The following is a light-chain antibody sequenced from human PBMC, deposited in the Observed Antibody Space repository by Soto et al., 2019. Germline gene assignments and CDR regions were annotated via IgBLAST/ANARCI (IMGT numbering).Light chain of an antibody. CDR2: DAS. Sequence: EIVLTQSPATLSLSPGERATLSCRASQSVARNLAWYQEKPAQVPRLLIYDASTRATGVPARFSGSGSGTQFTLTISSLQSEDFAVYYCQQYDYWPPITFGGGTKVDIK. V-gene: IGKV3D-15*01. CDR1: QSVARN. J-gene: IGKJ4*01. CDR3: QQYDYWPPIT.